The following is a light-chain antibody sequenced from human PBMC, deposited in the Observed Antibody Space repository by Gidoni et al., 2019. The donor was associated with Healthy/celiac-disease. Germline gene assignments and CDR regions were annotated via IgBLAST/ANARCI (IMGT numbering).Light chain of an antibody. Sequence: QSVLPQPPSVSAAPGQKVTISCSGSSSNIGNNYVSWYQQLPGTAPKLLIYDNKKRPSGIPDRFSGSKSGTSATLGITGLQTGDEADYYCGTWDSGGVFGGGTKLTVL. CDR2: DNK. V-gene: IGLV1-51*01. CDR3: GTWDSGGV. J-gene: IGLJ2*01. CDR1: SSNIGNNY.